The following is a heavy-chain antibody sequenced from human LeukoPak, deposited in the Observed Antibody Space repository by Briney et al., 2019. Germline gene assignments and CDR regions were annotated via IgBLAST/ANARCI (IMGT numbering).Heavy chain of an antibody. V-gene: IGHV6-1*01. D-gene: IGHD1-26*01. Sequence: SQTLSLTCAISGDSVSSNSDAWNWIRQSPSRGLEWLGRTYYRSKWYYDYAVAVKSRISISPDTSKNQFSLQLSSVTPEDTAVYYCARDPVGGSTIFDYWDQGTLVTVSS. CDR1: GDSVSSNSDA. J-gene: IGHJ4*02. CDR2: TYYRSKWYY. CDR3: ARDPVGGSTIFDY.